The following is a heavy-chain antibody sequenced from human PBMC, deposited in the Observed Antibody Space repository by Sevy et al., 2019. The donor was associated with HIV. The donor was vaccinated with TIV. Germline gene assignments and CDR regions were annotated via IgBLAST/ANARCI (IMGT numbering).Heavy chain of an antibody. J-gene: IGHJ4*02. CDR3: AKDAQSYYDFWSGYPLPHFDY. V-gene: IGHV3-30*18. D-gene: IGHD3-3*01. CDR2: ISYDGSNK. CDR1: GFTFSSYG. Sequence: GESLKISCAASGFTFSSYGMHWVRQAPGKGLEWVAVISYDGSNKYYADSVKGRFTISRDNSKNKLYLQMNSLRAEDTAVYYCAKDAQSYYDFWSGYPLPHFDYWGQGTLVTVSS.